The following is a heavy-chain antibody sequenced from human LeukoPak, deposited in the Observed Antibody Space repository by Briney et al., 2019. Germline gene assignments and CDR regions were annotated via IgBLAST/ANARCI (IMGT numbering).Heavy chain of an antibody. CDR2: ISAYNGNT. J-gene: IGHJ4*02. CDR1: GYTFTSYG. CDR3: ARAPGYYDSSGYYYSDY. V-gene: IGHV1-18*01. D-gene: IGHD3-22*01. Sequence: GASVTVSCKASGYTFTSYGISWVRQAPGQGLEWMGWISAYNGNTNYAQKLQGRVTMTTDTSTSTAYMELRSLRSDDTAVYYCARAPGYYDSSGYYYSDYWGQGTLVTVSS.